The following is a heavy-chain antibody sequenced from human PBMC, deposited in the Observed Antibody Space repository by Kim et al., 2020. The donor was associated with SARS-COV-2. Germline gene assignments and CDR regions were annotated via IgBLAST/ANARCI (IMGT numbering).Heavy chain of an antibody. CDR2: IIPIFGTA. Sequence: SVKVSCKASGGTFSSYAISWVRQAPGQGLEWMGGIIPIFGTANYAQKFHGRVTITADESTSTAYMELSSLRSEDTAVYYCAREGGGTYYYDSSGYYSPDYWGQGTLVTVSS. CDR3: AREGGGTYYYDSSGYYSPDY. D-gene: IGHD3-22*01. J-gene: IGHJ4*02. V-gene: IGHV1-69*13. CDR1: GGTFSSYA.